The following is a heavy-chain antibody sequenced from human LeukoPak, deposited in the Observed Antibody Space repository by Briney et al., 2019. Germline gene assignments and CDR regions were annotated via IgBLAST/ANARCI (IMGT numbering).Heavy chain of an antibody. Sequence: SGPTLVXPTQTLTLTCIFSGFSLSTSGMRVSWIRQPPGKALEWLARIDWDDDKFYSTSLKTRLTISKDTSKNQVVLTMTNMDPVDTATYYCARIVGELLIFDYWGQGTLVTVSS. V-gene: IGHV2-70*04. CDR2: IDWDDDK. J-gene: IGHJ4*02. CDR1: GFSLSTSGMR. D-gene: IGHD3-10*01. CDR3: ARIVGELLIFDY.